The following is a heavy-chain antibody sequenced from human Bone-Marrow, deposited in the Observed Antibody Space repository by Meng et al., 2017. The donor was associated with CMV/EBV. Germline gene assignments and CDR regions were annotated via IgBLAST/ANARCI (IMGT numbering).Heavy chain of an antibody. D-gene: IGHD2-2*01. CDR1: GGSFSGYY. CDR2: INHSGST. J-gene: IGHJ2*01. Sequence: GSLSLTCAVYGGSFSGYYWSWIRQPPGKGLEWIGEINHSGSTNYNPSLKSRVTISVDTSKNQFSLKLSSVTAADTAVYYCARAKTGIVVVPAARDWYFDLWGRGTLVTVAS. CDR3: ARAKTGIVVVPAARDWYFDL. V-gene: IGHV4-34*01.